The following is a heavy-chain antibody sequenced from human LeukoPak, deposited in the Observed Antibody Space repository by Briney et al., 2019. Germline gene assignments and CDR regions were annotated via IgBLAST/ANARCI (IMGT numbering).Heavy chain of an antibody. CDR1: GFTFSSYG. D-gene: IGHD3-16*01. Sequence: GGSLRLSCAASGFTFSSYGMHWVRQAPGTGLEWVAVIWYDGSNKYYADSVKGRFTISRDSCKNTLYLLMNTLRAEDTAVYYCARGIDDYVWGVYIYWGQGTLVTVSS. V-gene: IGHV3-33*01. CDR3: ARGIDDYVWGVYIY. CDR2: IWYDGSNK. J-gene: IGHJ4*02.